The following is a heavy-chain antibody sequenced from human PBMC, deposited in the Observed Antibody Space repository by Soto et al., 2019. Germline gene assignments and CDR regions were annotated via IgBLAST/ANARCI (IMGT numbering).Heavy chain of an antibody. CDR1: GFTFSKYW. CDR2: IKQDGSTK. J-gene: IGHJ2*01. V-gene: IGHV3-7*01. Sequence: EVQLVESGGGLVQPGGSLRLSCAASGFTFSKYWVSWVRQAPGKGLEWLADIKQDGSTKYYVDSVKGRFTVSRDNAEKSLYLQMNNLRSEDTAVYYCARDSNDYGDYGWDFDLWGRCTLVTVSS. D-gene: IGHD4-17*01. CDR3: ARDSNDYGDYGWDFDL.